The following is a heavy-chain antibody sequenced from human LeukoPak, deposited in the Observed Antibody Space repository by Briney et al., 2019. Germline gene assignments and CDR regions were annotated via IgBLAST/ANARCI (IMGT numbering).Heavy chain of an antibody. CDR2: IHIGDTT. Sequence: GGSLRLSCEASGFTDSPIFMGWVRQAPGKGLEWVSIIHIGDTTYYADSVKGRFTISRDKFKNSLYLQMNSLRAEDTAVYYCAKERGGDWGQGTLATVSS. CDR3: AKERGGD. J-gene: IGHJ4*02. V-gene: IGHV3-53*01. CDR1: GFTDSPIF. D-gene: IGHD2-21*01.